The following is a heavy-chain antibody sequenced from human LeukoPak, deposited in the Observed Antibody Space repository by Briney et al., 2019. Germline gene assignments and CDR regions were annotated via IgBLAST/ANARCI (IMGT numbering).Heavy chain of an antibody. Sequence: GGSLRLSCAASGFTFSSYAMSWVRQAPGKGLEWVSAISGSGDSTYYADTVKGRSTISRDNSKNTLNLQMNSLRAEDTAVYFCAKAVSPVDVGYWGRGTLVTVSS. V-gene: IGHV3-23*01. CDR3: AKAVSPVDVGY. CDR1: GFTFSSYA. J-gene: IGHJ4*02. CDR2: ISGSGDST. D-gene: IGHD5-12*01.